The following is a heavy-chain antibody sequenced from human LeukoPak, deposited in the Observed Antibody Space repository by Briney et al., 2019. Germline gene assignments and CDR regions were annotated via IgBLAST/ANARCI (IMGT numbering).Heavy chain of an antibody. CDR2: IHDSGDA. CDR1: GGSISSRNW. CDR3: ARASSGYQFDY. J-gene: IGHJ4*02. V-gene: IGHV4-4*02. Sequence: SETLSLTCAVSGGSISSRNWWSWVRQPPGKGLEWIGEIHDSGDANYNPSLNSRVSISVDKSKTQFSLRLSSVTAADTAVYYCARASSGYQFDYWGQGTLVTVSS. D-gene: IGHD3-22*01.